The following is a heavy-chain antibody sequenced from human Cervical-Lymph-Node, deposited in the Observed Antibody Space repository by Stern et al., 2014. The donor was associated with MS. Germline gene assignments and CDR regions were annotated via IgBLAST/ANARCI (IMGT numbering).Heavy chain of an antibody. D-gene: IGHD6-19*01. J-gene: IGHJ4*02. V-gene: IGHV3-30*18. CDR1: GFTFSSYG. CDR2: ISYDGSNK. Sequence: VHLVESGGGVVQPGRTLRLSCAASGFTFSSYGMHCVRQAPGKGLEWVAVISYDGSNKYYADSVKGRFTISRDNSKNTLYLQMNSLRAEDTAVYYCAKDRAGGFDYWGQGTLVTVSS. CDR3: AKDRAGGFDY.